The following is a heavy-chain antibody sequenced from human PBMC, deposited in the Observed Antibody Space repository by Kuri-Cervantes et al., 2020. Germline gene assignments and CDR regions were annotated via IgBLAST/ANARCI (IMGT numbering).Heavy chain of an antibody. Sequence: ASVKVSCKASGYTFISYDINWVRQATGQGLEWMGWMNPNSGNTGYAQKFQGRVTMTRNTSISTAYMELSSLRSEDTAVYYCARAIGMGTYYYYGMDVWGQGTTVTVSS. J-gene: IGHJ6*02. V-gene: IGHV1-8*01. CDR1: GYTFISYD. CDR2: MNPNSGNT. CDR3: ARAIGMGTYYYYGMDV. D-gene: IGHD3-16*02.